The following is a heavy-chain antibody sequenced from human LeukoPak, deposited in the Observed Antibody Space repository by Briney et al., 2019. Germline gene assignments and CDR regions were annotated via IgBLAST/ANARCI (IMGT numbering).Heavy chain of an antibody. CDR3: ARSGMAVAATPWD. V-gene: IGHV3-7*05. J-gene: IGHJ1*01. Sequence: GGSLRLSCAASGFTFSGSAMTWVRQAPGRGLEWVAHINQDGSEIYSVDSVGGRFTISRDNVKNSLFLQINILRAEDTAVYYCARSGMAVAATPWDWGQGTLVTVSS. CDR2: INQDGSEI. CDR1: GFTFSGSA. D-gene: IGHD6-19*01.